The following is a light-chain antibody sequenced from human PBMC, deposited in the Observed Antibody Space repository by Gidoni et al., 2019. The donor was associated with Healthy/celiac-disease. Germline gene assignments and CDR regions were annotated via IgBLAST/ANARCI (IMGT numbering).Light chain of an antibody. Sequence: SYELTKPPAVSVSPGQTASITCSGDKLGDKYACWCQQKPGQSPVLVIYQYSKRPSGIPELFSGSNSVNTATLTISGTQSMDEADYYCQSWDISTVVFGGGTTLTVL. CDR3: QSWDISTVV. CDR1: KLGDKY. J-gene: IGLJ2*01. V-gene: IGLV3-1*01. CDR2: QYS.